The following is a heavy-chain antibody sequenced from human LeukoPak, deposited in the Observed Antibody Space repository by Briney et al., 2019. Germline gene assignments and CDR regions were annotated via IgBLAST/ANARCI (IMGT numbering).Heavy chain of an antibody. CDR2: IYPGDSDT. CDR1: GYSFTSYW. Sequence: GALLQTCCKASGYSFTSYWICFLHPLPGKGLEWVGIIYPGDSDTRYSPSFQGQVTISADNSISTAYLQWSSLKASDTAMYYCARRTTVEAFDIWGQGTMVTVSS. V-gene: IGHV5-51*07. CDR3: ARRTTVEAFDI. D-gene: IGHD4-17*01. J-gene: IGHJ3*02.